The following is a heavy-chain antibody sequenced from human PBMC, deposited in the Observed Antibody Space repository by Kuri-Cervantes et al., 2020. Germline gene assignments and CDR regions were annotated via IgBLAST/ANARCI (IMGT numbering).Heavy chain of an antibody. J-gene: IGHJ5*02. D-gene: IGHD3-9*01. CDR2: IKGKTDDWPT. V-gene: IGHV3-15*01. Sequence: GESLKISCEASGLTFYNAWMAWVRQAPGKGLEWVGRIKGKTDDWPTDYAAPVRGRFTISRDDSKNMMFLRMNSLKTEDTGVYYCTTDGKYDISTGSYWFDPWGPGTQVTVSS. CDR3: TTDGKYDISTGSYWFDP. CDR1: GLTFYNAW.